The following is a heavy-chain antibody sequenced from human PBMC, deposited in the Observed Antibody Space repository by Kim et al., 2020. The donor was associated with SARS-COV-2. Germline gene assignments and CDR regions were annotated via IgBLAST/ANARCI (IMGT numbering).Heavy chain of an antibody. J-gene: IGHJ5*02. D-gene: IGHD6-13*01. V-gene: IGHV4-39*02. Sequence: PSRKRRVAISVDTSTNQFSLKLRSVTAADTAVYYCARDSYSSSPNLMFDPWGQGTLVTVSS. CDR3: ARDSYSSSPNLMFDP.